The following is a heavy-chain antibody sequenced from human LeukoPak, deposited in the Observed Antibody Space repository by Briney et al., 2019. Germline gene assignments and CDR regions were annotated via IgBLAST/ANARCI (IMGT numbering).Heavy chain of an antibody. Sequence: GASVKASCKVSGYTLTELSMHWVRQAPGKGLEWMGGFDPEDGETIYAQKFQGRVTMTEDTSTDTAYMELSSLRSEDTAVYYCATGSGGPYGGKDGNWFDPWGQGTLVTVSS. CDR3: ATGSGGPYGGKDGNWFDP. D-gene: IGHD4-23*01. J-gene: IGHJ5*02. CDR2: FDPEDGET. CDR1: GYTLTELS. V-gene: IGHV1-24*01.